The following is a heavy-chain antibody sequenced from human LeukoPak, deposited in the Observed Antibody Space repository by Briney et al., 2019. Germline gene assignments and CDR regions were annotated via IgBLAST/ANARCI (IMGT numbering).Heavy chain of an antibody. CDR2: IIPIFGTA. V-gene: IGHV1-69*01. CDR3: ARDSPVLLWFGESPDAFDI. Sequence: SVKVSCKASGGTFSSYAISWVRQAPGQGLEWMGGIIPIFGTANYAQKFQGRVTVTADESTSTAYMELSSLRSEDTAVYYCARDSPVLLWFGESPDAFDIWGQGTMVTVSS. J-gene: IGHJ3*02. CDR1: GGTFSSYA. D-gene: IGHD3-10*01.